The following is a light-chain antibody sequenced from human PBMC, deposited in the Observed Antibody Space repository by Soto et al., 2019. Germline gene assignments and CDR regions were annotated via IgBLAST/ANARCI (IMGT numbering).Light chain of an antibody. CDR2: AAS. CDR1: QGISNY. J-gene: IGKJ3*01. CDR3: QRYNSAPQT. Sequence: DIQMTQSPPSLSASVGDRVTITCRASQGISNYLAWYQQRPGKVPSLLIYAASTLQAGVPSRFSGSGSGTDFTLTISSLQPEDVAIYYCQRYNSAPQTFGPGTKVDIK. V-gene: IGKV1-27*01.